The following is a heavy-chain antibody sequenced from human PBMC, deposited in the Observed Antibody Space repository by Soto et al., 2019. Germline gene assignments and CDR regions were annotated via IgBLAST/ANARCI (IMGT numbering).Heavy chain of an antibody. V-gene: IGHV1-3*01. J-gene: IGHJ6*02. CDR2: INAGNGNT. CDR1: GYTFTSYA. D-gene: IGHD3-3*01. Sequence: GASVKVSCKASGYTFTSYAMHWVRQAPGQRLEWMGWINAGNGNTKYSQKFQGRVTITRDTSASTAYMELSSLRSEDTAVYYCARGVGPIDFRRGYPIYGMDVWGQGTTVTVSS. CDR3: ARGVGPIDFRRGYPIYGMDV.